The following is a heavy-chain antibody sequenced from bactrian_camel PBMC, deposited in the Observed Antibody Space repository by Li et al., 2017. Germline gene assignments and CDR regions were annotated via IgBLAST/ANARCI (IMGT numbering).Heavy chain of an antibody. V-gene: IGHV3S53*01. CDR2: IAGNGNT. Sequence: HVQLVESGGGSVQAGESLRLSCVASGYTLPMSMGWFRRLPGQEREGVAAIAGNGNTDYADSVKGRFTISQDNAKNMVYLQVNSLKAEDTAMYYCAAGWSFGVGTLLRRHVNYWGQGTQVTVS. CDR3: AAGWSFGVGTLLRRHVNY. J-gene: IGHJ4*01. D-gene: IGHD3*01. CDR1: GYTLPMS.